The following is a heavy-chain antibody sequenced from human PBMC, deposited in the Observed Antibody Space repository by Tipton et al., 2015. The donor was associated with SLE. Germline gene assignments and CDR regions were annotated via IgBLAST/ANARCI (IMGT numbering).Heavy chain of an antibody. V-gene: IGHV4-4*09. D-gene: IGHD6-19*01. Sequence: TLPLTCTVSGGSISSYYWSWIRQPPGKGLEWIGYIYTSGSTNYNPSLKSRVTISVDTSKNQFSLKLSSVTAADTAVYYCASSSGWPSHLNYWGQGSLVTVSS. J-gene: IGHJ4*02. CDR1: GGSISSYY. CDR3: ASSSGWPSHLNY. CDR2: IYTSGST.